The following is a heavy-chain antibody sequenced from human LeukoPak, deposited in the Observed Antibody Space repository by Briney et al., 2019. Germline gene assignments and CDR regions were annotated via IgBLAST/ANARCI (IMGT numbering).Heavy chain of an antibody. D-gene: IGHD1-20*01. CDR2: ISGSGGGT. Sequence: GGSLRLSCAASGFTLSDYAMSWVRQAPGKGLEWVSGISGSGGGTYYADSLKGRFTISRDNSNNTLYLQMNSLRAEDTAVYYCAKAYNWRSEYPGATAYWGQGTLVTVSS. CDR3: AKAYNWRSEYPGATAY. J-gene: IGHJ4*02. V-gene: IGHV3-23*01. CDR1: GFTLSDYA.